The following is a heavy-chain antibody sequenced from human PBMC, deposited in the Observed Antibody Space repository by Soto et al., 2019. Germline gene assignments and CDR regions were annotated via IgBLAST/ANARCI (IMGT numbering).Heavy chain of an antibody. Sequence: GGSLRLSCAASGFTFSSYGMHWVRQAPGKGLEWVAVIWYDGSNKYYADSVKGRFTISRDNSKNTLYLQMNSLRAEDTAVYYCARDAYGGNHYYYYGMDVWGQGTTVTVSS. J-gene: IGHJ6*02. CDR2: IWYDGSNK. CDR3: ARDAYGGNHYYYYGMDV. V-gene: IGHV3-33*01. D-gene: IGHD4-17*01. CDR1: GFTFSSYG.